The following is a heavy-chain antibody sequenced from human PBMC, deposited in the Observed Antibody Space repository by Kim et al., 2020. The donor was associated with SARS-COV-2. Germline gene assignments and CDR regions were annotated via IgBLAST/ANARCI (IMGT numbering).Heavy chain of an antibody. CDR1: GFTFSSYG. CDR3: ATEDSDGKLGGH. V-gene: IGHV3-33*01. Sequence: GGSLRLSCAASGFTFSSYGMHWVRQAPGKGLEWVAVIWYDGRNKNYVDSVKGRFTISRDNSKNTLYLQMDSLRAEDTAVYYCATEDSDGKLGGHWGQGTLVTVYS. CDR2: IWYDGRNK. J-gene: IGHJ4*02. D-gene: IGHD2-15*01.